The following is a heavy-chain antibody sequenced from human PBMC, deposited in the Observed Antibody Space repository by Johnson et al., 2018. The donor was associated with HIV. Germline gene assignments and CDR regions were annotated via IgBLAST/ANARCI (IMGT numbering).Heavy chain of an antibody. CDR3: AKGLIGAFDI. CDR2: IRSKANNYAT. CDR1: GFTFSASG. J-gene: IGHJ3*02. D-gene: IGHD2/OR15-2a*01. Sequence: VQLVESGGGLVQPGGSLRLTCAASGFTFSASGMHWVRQASGKGLEWVGHIRSKANNYATAYAAPVKGRFTISRDDSKNTAYLQMNSLKTEDTAVYYCAKGLIGAFDIWGQGTMVTVSS. V-gene: IGHV3-73*01.